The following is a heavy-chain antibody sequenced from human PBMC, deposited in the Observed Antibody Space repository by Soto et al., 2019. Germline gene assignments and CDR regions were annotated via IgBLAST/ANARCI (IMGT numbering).Heavy chain of an antibody. CDR2: IIPIFGTA. V-gene: IGHV1-69*06. CDR1: GGTFSSYA. J-gene: IGHJ6*02. Sequence: ASVKVSCKASGGTFSSYAISWVRQAPGQGLEWMGGIIPIFGTANYAQKFQGRVTITADKSTSTAYMELSSLRSEDTAVYYCARGFRITTVTGARRSYYYYGLDVWGQGTTVTVSS. D-gene: IGHD3-10*01. CDR3: ARGFRITTVTGARRSYYYYGLDV.